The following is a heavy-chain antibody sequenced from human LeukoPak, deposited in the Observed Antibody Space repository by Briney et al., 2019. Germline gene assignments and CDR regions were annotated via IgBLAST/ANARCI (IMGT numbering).Heavy chain of an antibody. V-gene: IGHV3-53*01. J-gene: IGHJ6*02. D-gene: IGHD2-15*01. Sequence: GGSLRLSCAASGFTVSSNYMSWVRQAPGKGLEWVSVIYSGGSTYYADSVKGRFTISRDNSKNMLYLQMNSLRAEDTAVYYCARDRYCSGGSCPYYYYYGMDVWGQGTTVTVSS. CDR2: IYSGGST. CDR3: ARDRYCSGGSCPYYYYYGMDV. CDR1: GFTVSSNY.